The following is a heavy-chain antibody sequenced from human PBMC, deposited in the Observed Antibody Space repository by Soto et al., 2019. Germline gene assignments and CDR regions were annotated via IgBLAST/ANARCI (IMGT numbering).Heavy chain of an antibody. CDR1: GGSISSSTYY. CDR3: ARSNSGYYKWFDP. D-gene: IGHD3-22*01. J-gene: IGHJ5*02. Sequence: SETLSLTCTVSGGSISSSTYYWGWIRQPPGKGLEWIANIYYSGSTYYYPSLKSRVTISVDTSKNQFSLKLNSVTAADTAVYYCARSNSGYYKWFDPWGQGTLVTVSS. V-gene: IGHV4-39*01. CDR2: IYYSGST.